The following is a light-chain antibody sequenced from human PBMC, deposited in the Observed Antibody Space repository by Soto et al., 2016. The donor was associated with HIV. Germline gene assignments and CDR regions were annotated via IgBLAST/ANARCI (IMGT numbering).Light chain of an antibody. CDR1: NIGGKS. CDR3: QVWDNNDAL. CDR2: DDG. J-gene: IGLJ2*01. V-gene: IGLV3-21*01. Sequence: SYVLTQPPSVSVAPGKTASITCGGNNIGGKSVHWYQQKSGQAPVLVVYDDGDRPSGIPERFSGSNSGSTATLTISRVEAGDEADYYCQVWDNNDALFGGGTKVTVL.